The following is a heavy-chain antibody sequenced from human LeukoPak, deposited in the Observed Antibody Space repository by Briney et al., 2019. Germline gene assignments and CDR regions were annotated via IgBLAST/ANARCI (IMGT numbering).Heavy chain of an antibody. CDR3: ARERNLEIAVAGTIFNY. J-gene: IGHJ4*02. V-gene: IGHV3-66*01. CDR1: GLTFSSSV. CDR2: IYSGGST. D-gene: IGHD6-19*01. Sequence: GGSLRLSCAASGLTFSSSVVHWVRQAPGKGLEWVSVIYSGGSTYYADSVKGRFTISRDNSKNTLYLQMKSLRAEDTAVYYCARERNLEIAVAGTIFNYWGQGTLVTVSS.